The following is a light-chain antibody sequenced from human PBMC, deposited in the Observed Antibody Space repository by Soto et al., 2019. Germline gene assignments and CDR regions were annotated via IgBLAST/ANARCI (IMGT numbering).Light chain of an antibody. Sequence: EIVFTQSPGTLSLSPGERATLSCRASQSVSSSYLAWYQQKPGQAPRLLIYGASSRETGIPDRFSGSGSGTDFTLTISRLEPEDFAVYYCQQYDSSTLTFGGGTKVDI. CDR1: QSVSSSY. J-gene: IGKJ4*01. CDR2: GAS. CDR3: QQYDSSTLT. V-gene: IGKV3-20*01.